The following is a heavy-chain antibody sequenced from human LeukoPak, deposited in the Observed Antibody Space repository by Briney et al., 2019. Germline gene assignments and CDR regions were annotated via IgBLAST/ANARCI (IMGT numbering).Heavy chain of an antibody. CDR1: GYTFTRYG. CDR3: ARDAPNKYSSGWSRELFDY. CDR2: ISPYNGNT. V-gene: IGHV1-18*01. Sequence: ASVKVSCKASGYTFTRYGISWVRQAPGQGLEWMGWISPYNGNTNYAQKLQGRVTMTTDTSTSAAYMELRSLRSDDTAVYYCARDAPNKYSSGWSRELFDYWGQGTLVTVSS. J-gene: IGHJ4*02. D-gene: IGHD6-19*01.